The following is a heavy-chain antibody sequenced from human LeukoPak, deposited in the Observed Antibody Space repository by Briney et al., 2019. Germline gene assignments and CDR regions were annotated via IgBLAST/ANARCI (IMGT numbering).Heavy chain of an antibody. V-gene: IGHV4-59*01. CDR1: GGSISSYY. Sequence: SETLSLTCTVSGGSISSYYWSWIRQPPGKGLEWIGYIYYSGSTNYNPSLKSRVTISVDTSKNQFSLKLSSVTAADTAVYYCARAQQLVLSGALDIWGQGTMVTVSS. D-gene: IGHD6-6*01. CDR3: ARAQQLVLSGALDI. CDR2: IYYSGST. J-gene: IGHJ3*02.